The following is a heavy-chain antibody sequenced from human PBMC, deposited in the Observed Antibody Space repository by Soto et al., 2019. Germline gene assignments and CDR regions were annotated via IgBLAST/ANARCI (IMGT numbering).Heavy chain of an antibody. CDR2: ISYDGSNK. D-gene: IGHD3-16*02. CDR1: GFTFSSYA. Sequence: QVQLVESGGGVVQPVRSLRLSCAASGFTFSSYAMHWVRQAPGKGLERVAVISYDGSNKYYADSVKGRFTISRDNSKNTLYLQMNSLRAGDTAVYYCATSTGVTFGGVITYPLPDYWGQGTLVTVSS. J-gene: IGHJ4*02. V-gene: IGHV3-30-3*01. CDR3: ATSTGVTFGGVITYPLPDY.